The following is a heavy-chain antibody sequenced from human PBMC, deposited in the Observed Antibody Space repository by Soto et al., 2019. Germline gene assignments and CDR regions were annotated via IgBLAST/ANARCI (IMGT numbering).Heavy chain of an antibody. CDR2: ISGSGGST. J-gene: IGHJ4*02. D-gene: IGHD6-19*01. V-gene: IGHV3-23*01. CDR3: VKDLIIRLKYSNGCQAYNY. CDR1: GFTFSSYE. Sequence: PGGSLRLSCAASGFTFSSYEMRWVRQAQGKGLEWVSAISGSGGSTYYAYSMNCRFTISRDNSKNTLYLQMNILRAEDTAVYYFVKDLIIRLKYSNGCQAYNYWVQGTLVTVSS.